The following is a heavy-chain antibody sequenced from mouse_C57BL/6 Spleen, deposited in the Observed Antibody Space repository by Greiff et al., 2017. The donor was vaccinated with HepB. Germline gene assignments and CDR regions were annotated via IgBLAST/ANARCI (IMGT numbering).Heavy chain of an antibody. J-gene: IGHJ4*01. CDR1: GYTFTSYW. Sequence: VKLQQPGAELVKPGASVKMSCKASGYTFTSYWITWVKQRPGQGLEWIGDIYPGSGSTNYNEKFKSKATLTVDTSSSTAYMQLSSLTSEDSAVYYCARPYGYDGYYYAMDYWGQGTSVTVSS. CDR2: IYPGSGST. CDR3: ARPYGYDGYYYAMDY. D-gene: IGHD2-2*01. V-gene: IGHV1-55*01.